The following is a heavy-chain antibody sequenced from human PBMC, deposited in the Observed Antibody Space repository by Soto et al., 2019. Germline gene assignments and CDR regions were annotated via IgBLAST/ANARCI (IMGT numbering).Heavy chain of an antibody. D-gene: IGHD1-20*01. J-gene: IGHJ4*02. CDR2: VFYTGFT. V-gene: IGHV4-39*01. CDR1: GGSISGSFYY. Sequence: LSLTCAVSGGSISGSFYYWAWLRQSPGKGPEWIGSVFYTGFTSYNPSLESRVSVSVDTSKSQFSLKLSAVTAADTAVYYCATSQKGYNWNYFDHWGQGALVTVSS. CDR3: ATSQKGYNWNYFDH.